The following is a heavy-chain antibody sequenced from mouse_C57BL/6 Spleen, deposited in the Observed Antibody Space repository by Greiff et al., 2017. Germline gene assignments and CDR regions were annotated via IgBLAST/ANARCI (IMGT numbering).Heavy chain of an antibody. CDR2: ISYDGSN. CDR3: ARGATVVAQWYFDV. CDR1: GYSITSGYY. D-gene: IGHD1-1*01. Sequence: EVQLVESGPGLVKPSQSLSLTCSVTGYSITSGYYWNWIRQFPGNKLEWMGYISYDGSNNYNPSLKNRISITRDTSKNQFFLKLNSVTTEDTATYYCARGATVVAQWYFDVWGTGTTVTVSS. V-gene: IGHV3-6*01. J-gene: IGHJ1*03.